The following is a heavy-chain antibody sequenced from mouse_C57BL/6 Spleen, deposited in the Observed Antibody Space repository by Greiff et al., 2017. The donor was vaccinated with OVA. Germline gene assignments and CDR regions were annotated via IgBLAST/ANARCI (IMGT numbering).Heavy chain of an antibody. V-gene: IGHV1-69*01. Sequence: QVQLKQPGAELVMPGASVKLSCKASGYTFTSYWMHWVKQRPGQGLEWIGEIDPSDSYTNYNQKFKGKSTLTVDKSSSTAYMQLSSLTSEDSAVYYCARSKELRLRDWFAYWGQGTLVTVSA. CDR2: IDPSDSYT. D-gene: IGHD3-2*02. J-gene: IGHJ3*01. CDR3: ARSKELRLRDWFAY. CDR1: GYTFTSYW.